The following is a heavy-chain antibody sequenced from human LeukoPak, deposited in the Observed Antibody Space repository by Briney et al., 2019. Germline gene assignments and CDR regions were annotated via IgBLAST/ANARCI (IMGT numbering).Heavy chain of an antibody. Sequence: PGGSLRLSCAASGFTFNSYAVTWVRQAPGKGLEWVSSISGNGGSTYYTDSVQGRFTISRDSSKNTLYLQMNSLRAEDTAAYYCAKDLRVIVVTYYMDVRGKGTTVTVSS. J-gene: IGHJ6*03. D-gene: IGHD2-2*01. V-gene: IGHV3-23*01. CDR1: GFTFNSYA. CDR2: ISGNGGST. CDR3: AKDLRVIVVTYYMDV.